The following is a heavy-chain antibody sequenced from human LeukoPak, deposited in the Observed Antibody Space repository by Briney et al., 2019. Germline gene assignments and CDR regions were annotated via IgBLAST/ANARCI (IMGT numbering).Heavy chain of an antibody. J-gene: IGHJ4*02. D-gene: IGHD1-26*01. V-gene: IGHV4-59*08. CDR3: ARFSGSYFSGGIDY. CDR1: GGSISSYY. Sequence: SETLSLTCTVSGGSISSYYWSWIRQPPGKGLEWIGYIYYSGSTNYNPSLKSRVTISVDTSKNQFSLKLSSVSAADTAVYYCARFSGSYFSGGIDYWGQGTLVTVSS. CDR2: IYYSGST.